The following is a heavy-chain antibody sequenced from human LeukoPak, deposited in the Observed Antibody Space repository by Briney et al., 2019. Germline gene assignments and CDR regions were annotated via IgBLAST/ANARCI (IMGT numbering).Heavy chain of an antibody. CDR3: AKDRAVVVVIATLDY. CDR1: GFTFSSHG. J-gene: IGHJ4*02. D-gene: IGHD2-21*01. Sequence: PGRSLRLSCAASGFTFSSHGMHWVRQAPGKGLEWVAVISYDGSNKYYADSVKGRFTISRDNSKNTLYLQMNSLRAEDTAVYYCAKDRAVVVVIATLDYWGQGTLVTVSS. CDR2: ISYDGSNK. V-gene: IGHV3-30*18.